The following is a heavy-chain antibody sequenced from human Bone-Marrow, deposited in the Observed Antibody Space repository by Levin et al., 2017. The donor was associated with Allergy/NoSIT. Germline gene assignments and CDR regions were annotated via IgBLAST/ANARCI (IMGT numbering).Heavy chain of an antibody. CDR2: SSHDGTSN. V-gene: IGHV3-30*03. Sequence: SCVASGLTLSSYGMHWVRLAPGKGLEWVAVSSHDGTSNHYADSVKGRFTISRDSSKNTLFLQMNNLTVEDTAVYFCARDIGYEATFYGLDVWGQGTTVTVSS. CDR3: ARDIGYEATFYGLDV. CDR1: GLTLSSYG. J-gene: IGHJ6*02. D-gene: IGHD5-12*01.